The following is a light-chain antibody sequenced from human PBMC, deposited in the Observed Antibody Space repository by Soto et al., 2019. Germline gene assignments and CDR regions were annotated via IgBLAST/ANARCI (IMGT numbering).Light chain of an antibody. CDR3: IPSRQAPLT. J-gene: IGKJ5*01. CDR1: QSLLHTDGNNY. Sequence: DIVMTQSPLSLPVTPGEPASISCRSSQSLLHTDGNNYLDLILQKPGQSPQLLIYMGSIRASGVPVRFSGSGSGTDFTLNISSVEAEDVGSYYCIPSRQAPLTFGQGTRLQIK. V-gene: IGKV2-28*01. CDR2: MGS.